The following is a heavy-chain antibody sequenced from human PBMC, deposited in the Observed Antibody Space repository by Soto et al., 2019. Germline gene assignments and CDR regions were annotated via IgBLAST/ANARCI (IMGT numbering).Heavy chain of an antibody. CDR3: ARGNGDYGEIDY. J-gene: IGHJ4*02. Sequence: GGSLRLSCAASGFTFSDYYMTWVRQAPGKGLEWISYISSGGTAIFYADSVKGRFTISRDNARNSLYLRMNSLRAEDTAVYYCARGNGDYGEIDYWGQGTLVTVSS. D-gene: IGHD4-17*01. CDR2: ISSGGTAI. V-gene: IGHV3-11*01. CDR1: GFTFSDYY.